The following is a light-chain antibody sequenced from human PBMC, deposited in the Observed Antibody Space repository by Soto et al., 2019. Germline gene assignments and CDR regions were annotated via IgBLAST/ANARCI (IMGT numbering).Light chain of an antibody. Sequence: QSVLTQPASVSGSPGQSITISCTGTSSDVGGYKYVSWYQQHPGKAPKLMIYEVSNRPSGVSNRFSGSKSGNTASLTISGLQAEDEADYYCSSYATSSFLVFGGGTKLTVL. CDR3: SSYATSSFLV. CDR2: EVS. CDR1: SSDVGGYKY. V-gene: IGLV2-14*01. J-gene: IGLJ2*01.